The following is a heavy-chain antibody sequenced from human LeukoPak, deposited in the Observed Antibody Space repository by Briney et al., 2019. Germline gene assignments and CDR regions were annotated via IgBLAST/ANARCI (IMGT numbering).Heavy chain of an antibody. D-gene: IGHD4-17*01. Sequence: GGSLGLSCAASGFTFSSYAMHWVRQAPGKGLEWVAVISYDGSNKYYADSVKGRFTISRDNSKNTLYLQMNSLRAEDTAVYYCARDYGDYLDYWGQETLVTVSS. CDR1: GFTFSSYA. V-gene: IGHV3-30-3*01. CDR3: ARDYGDYLDY. CDR2: ISYDGSNK. J-gene: IGHJ4*02.